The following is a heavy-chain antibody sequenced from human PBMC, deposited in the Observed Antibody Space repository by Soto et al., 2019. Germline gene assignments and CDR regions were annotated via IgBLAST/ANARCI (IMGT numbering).Heavy chain of an antibody. J-gene: IGHJ6*02. CDR3: ARGDEGLFDYGMDV. V-gene: IGHV3-13*01. Sequence: EVQLVESGGGLVQPGGSLRLSCAASGFTFSRFDMHWVRQVAGKGLEWVSTIGSAGDTYFSGSVRGRFTISRGNGKNSLYLQMNSLRAGDTAVYYCARGDEGLFDYGMDVWGQGTTVTVSS. CDR1: GFTFSRFD. D-gene: IGHD2-21*02. CDR2: IGSAGDT.